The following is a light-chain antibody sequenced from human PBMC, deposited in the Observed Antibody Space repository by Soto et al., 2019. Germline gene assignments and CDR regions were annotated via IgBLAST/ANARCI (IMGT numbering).Light chain of an antibody. Sequence: EIVLTQSPGTQSLSPGERATLSCRASQSVSSNYLAWYQRKPGQAPRLLIYGASSRAIDIPNRFSGSGSGTDFTLTITRLEPEDFAVYYCQQYGSSPPTFGQGTKVEI. CDR1: QSVSSNY. V-gene: IGKV3-20*01. J-gene: IGKJ1*01. CDR2: GAS. CDR3: QQYGSSPPT.